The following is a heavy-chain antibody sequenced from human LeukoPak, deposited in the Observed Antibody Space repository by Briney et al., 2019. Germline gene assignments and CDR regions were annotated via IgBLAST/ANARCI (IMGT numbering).Heavy chain of an antibody. V-gene: IGHV5-51*01. Sequence: GESLKISCKGSGCSFTSYWIGWVRQMPGKGLEWMGIIFPQNSDMKYSSAFEGHVTMSVDKSVSTAYLQWSSLKASDTAMYYCARLYCDSAACATSLEFWRHWFDPWGQGTLVTVSS. J-gene: IGHJ5*02. D-gene: IGHD3-3*01. CDR3: ARLYCDSAACATSLEFWRHWFDP. CDR1: GCSFTSYW. CDR2: IFPQNSDM.